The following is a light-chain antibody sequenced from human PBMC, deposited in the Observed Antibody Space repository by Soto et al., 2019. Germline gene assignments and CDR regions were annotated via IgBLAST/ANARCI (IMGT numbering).Light chain of an antibody. CDR2: GAS. CDR3: QHYNNWLGT. V-gene: IGKV3-15*01. CDR1: QSVNSN. Sequence: EIVLTQSPAILSVSPGESATLSCRSSQSVNSNYLAWYQQHPGQPPRLLIYGASTRATGIPARFSGSGSGTEFFLNISSLQSEDSAIYYCQHYNNWLGTFGGGTKVDIK. J-gene: IGKJ4*01.